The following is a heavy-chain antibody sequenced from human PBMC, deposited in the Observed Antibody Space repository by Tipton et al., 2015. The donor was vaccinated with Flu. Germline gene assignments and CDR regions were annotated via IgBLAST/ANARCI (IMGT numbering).Heavy chain of an antibody. CDR1: GGSISSFY. V-gene: IGHV4-4*07. J-gene: IGHJ4*02. Sequence: TLSLTCTVSGGSISSFYWSWIRQPAGKGLEWIGRMYSSGTTKHNPSLKSRVTMSVDTTKSQFSLNLSSVTAADTAVYYCAKEVVVPATRFDAWGQGTQVTV. CDR3: AKEVVVPATRFDA. D-gene: IGHD2-15*01. CDR2: MYSSGTT.